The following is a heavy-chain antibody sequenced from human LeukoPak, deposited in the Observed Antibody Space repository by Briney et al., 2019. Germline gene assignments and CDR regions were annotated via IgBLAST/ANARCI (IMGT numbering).Heavy chain of an antibody. CDR1: GVSINSDY. CDR3: ARSAYNYRFALDV. CDR2: IFYSGIT. D-gene: IGHD5-18*01. V-gene: IGHV4-59*08. Sequence: SETLSLTCTVSGVSINSDYWTWIRQSPGKGLEWIGFIFYSGITNYSPSLKSRVTIPVDTSKNQISLRLSSVTAADTAVYYCARSAYNYRFALDVWGPGATVTVSS. J-gene: IGHJ6*02.